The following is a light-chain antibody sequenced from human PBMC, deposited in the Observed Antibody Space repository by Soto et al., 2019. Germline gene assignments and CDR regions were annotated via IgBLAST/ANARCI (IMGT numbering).Light chain of an antibody. V-gene: IGLV2-14*01. CDR2: EVS. CDR3: NSYTTSRTRV. J-gene: IGLJ1*01. Sequence: QSALTQPASVSGSHGLSITISCTGTSSDVGGYNYVSWYQQHPGNAPKLMIYEVSNRPSGVSNRFSGSKSGNTAALTISGLQADDEADYYCNSYTTSRTRVFGTGTNFTVL. CDR1: SSDVGGYNY.